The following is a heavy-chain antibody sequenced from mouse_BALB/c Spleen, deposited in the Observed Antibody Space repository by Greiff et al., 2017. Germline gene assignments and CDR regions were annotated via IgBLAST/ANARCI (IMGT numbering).Heavy chain of an antibody. Sequence: DVQLVESGGGLVKPGGSLKLSCAASGFTFSSYAMSWVRQTPEKRLEWVASISSGGSTYYPDSVKGRFTISRDNARNILYLQMSSLRSEDTAMYYCARASITTVVGYYAMDYWGQGTSVTVSS. J-gene: IGHJ4*01. CDR3: ARASITTVVGYYAMDY. D-gene: IGHD1-1*01. CDR1: GFTFSSYA. V-gene: IGHV5-6-5*01. CDR2: ISSGGST.